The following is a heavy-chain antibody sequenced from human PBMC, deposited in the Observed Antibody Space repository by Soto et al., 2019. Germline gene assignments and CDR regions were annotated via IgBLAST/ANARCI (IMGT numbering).Heavy chain of an antibody. CDR2: ISGSGGSI. J-gene: IGHJ4*02. Sequence: GGSLRLSCAASGFTFSSYAMSWVRQAPGKGLEWVSAISGSGGSIYYADSVKGRFTISRDNAKNSLYLQMNSLRAEDTAVYYCARDQAVAGSDFDYWGQGTLVTVSS. D-gene: IGHD6-19*01. CDR3: ARDQAVAGSDFDY. CDR1: GFTFSSYA. V-gene: IGHV3-23*01.